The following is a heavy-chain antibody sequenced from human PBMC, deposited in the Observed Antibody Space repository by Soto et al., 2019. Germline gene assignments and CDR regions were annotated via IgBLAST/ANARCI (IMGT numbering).Heavy chain of an antibody. CDR3: ASRGPYYYYGMDV. CDR1: GDSISSDYYH. Sequence: PSETLSLTCTVSGDSISSDYYHWTWIRQSPGKGLEWIGYIHHSGSTYYNPSLKSRVTISVDTSKNQFSLKLSSVTAADTAVYYCASRGPYYYYGMDVWGQGTTVTVSS. J-gene: IGHJ6*02. D-gene: IGHD3-10*01. CDR2: IHHSGST. V-gene: IGHV4-31*03.